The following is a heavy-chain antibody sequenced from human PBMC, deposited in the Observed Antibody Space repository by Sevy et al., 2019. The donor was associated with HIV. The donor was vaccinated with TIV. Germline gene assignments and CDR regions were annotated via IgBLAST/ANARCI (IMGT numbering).Heavy chain of an antibody. V-gene: IGHV3-21*04. Sequence: GGSLRLSCAASGFTFSSYSMNWVRQAPGKGLEWVSSISSSSSYIYYADSVKGRFTISRDNAKNSLYLQMNSLRAEDTPAYYCARELRGDSRSWYYYYYGMDVWGQGTTVTVSS. D-gene: IGHD6-13*01. CDR3: ARELRGDSRSWYYYYYGMDV. CDR1: GFTFSSYS. J-gene: IGHJ6*02. CDR2: ISSSSSYI.